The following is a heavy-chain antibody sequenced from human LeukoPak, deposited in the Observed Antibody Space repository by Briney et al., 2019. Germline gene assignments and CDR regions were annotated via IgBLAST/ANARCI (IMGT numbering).Heavy chain of an antibody. CDR3: ARGRWPPLPTY. J-gene: IGHJ4*02. V-gene: IGHV4-30-4*01. D-gene: IGHD5-24*01. CDR2: SYYSGST. CDR1: GGSISSGDYC. Sequence: SQTLSLTCTVSGGSISSGDYCWSWIRQSPGKGLEWIGYSYYSGSTYYNPSLKSRVAISVDTSKNQFSLKLSSVTAADTAVYYCARGRWPPLPTYWGQGTLVTVSS.